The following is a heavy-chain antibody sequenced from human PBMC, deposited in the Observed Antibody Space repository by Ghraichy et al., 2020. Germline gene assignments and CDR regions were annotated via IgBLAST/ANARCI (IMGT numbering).Heavy chain of an antibody. V-gene: IGHV1-69*13. J-gene: IGHJ3*02. CDR3: ARDLRRRDGHIVVVTATGAFDI. CDR2: IIPIFGTA. CDR1: GGTFSSYA. D-gene: IGHD2-21*02. Sequence: SAKVSCKAFGGTFSSYAISWVRQAPGQGLEWMGGIIPIFGTANYAQKFQGRVTITADESTSTAYMELSSLRSEDTAVYYCARDLRRRDGHIVVVTATGAFDIWGQGTMVTVSS.